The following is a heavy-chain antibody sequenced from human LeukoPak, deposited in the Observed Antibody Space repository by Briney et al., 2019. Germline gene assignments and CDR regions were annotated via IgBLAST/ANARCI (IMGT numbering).Heavy chain of an antibody. J-gene: IGHJ4*02. Sequence: QAGGSLRLSCAASGFTFSSYWMHWVRQAPGKGLVWVSRINSDGSSTSYADSVKGRFTISRDNAKNTLYLQMNSLRAEDTAVYYCAKDPRLFWMGGYSDYWGQGTLVTVSS. V-gene: IGHV3-74*01. D-gene: IGHD3-3*01. CDR3: AKDPRLFWMGGYSDY. CDR2: INSDGSST. CDR1: GFTFSSYW.